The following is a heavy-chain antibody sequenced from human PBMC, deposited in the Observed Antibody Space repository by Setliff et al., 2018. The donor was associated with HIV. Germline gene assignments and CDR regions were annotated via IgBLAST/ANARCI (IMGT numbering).Heavy chain of an antibody. Sequence: SVKVSCKASGFTFTSSAVQWVRQARGQRLEWIGWIVVGSGNTNYAQKFQERVTITRDMSTSTAYMELSSLRSEDTAVYYCAAEVKGILWFGGDAFDIWGQGTMVTVPS. J-gene: IGHJ3*02. CDR3: AAEVKGILWFGGDAFDI. D-gene: IGHD3-10*01. CDR1: GFTFTSSA. V-gene: IGHV1-58*01. CDR2: IVVGSGNT.